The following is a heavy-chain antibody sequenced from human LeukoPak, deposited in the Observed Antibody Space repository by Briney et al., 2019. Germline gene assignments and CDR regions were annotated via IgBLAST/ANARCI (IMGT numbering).Heavy chain of an antibody. Sequence: KPGGSLRLSCAASGFTFSSYSMSWVRQAPGKGLEWVSSISSSSSYIYYADSVKGRFTISRDNAKNSLYLRMNSLRAEDTAVYYCARDYYGSGATFDYWGQGTLVTVSS. J-gene: IGHJ4*02. V-gene: IGHV3-21*01. CDR2: ISSSSSYI. CDR1: GFTFSSYS. D-gene: IGHD3-10*01. CDR3: ARDYYGSGATFDY.